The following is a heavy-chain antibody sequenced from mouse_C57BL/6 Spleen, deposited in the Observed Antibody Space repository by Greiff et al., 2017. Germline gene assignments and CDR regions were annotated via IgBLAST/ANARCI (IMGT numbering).Heavy chain of an antibody. CDR3: ARDAPYGSSYDWYFDV. CDR2: ISYDGSN. J-gene: IGHJ1*03. D-gene: IGHD1-1*01. CDR1: GYSITSGYY. V-gene: IGHV3-6*01. Sequence: EVKLVESGPGLVKPSQSLSLTCSVTGYSITSGYYWNWIRQFPGNKLEWMGYISYDGSNNYNPSLKNRISITRDTSKNQFFLKLNSVTTEDTATYYCARDAPYGSSYDWYFDVWGTGTTVTVSS.